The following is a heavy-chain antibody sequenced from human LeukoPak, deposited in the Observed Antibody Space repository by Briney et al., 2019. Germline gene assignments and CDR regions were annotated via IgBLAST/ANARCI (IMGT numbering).Heavy chain of an antibody. Sequence: QSGGSLRLSCTASGITVSSNDMCWVRQAPGKGLEWISLIYSGGRTDYADSVKGRFTISRDNSKNMVYLQMNSLRGDDTAVYYCAGAPYYESSGPLWGQGTLVTVSS. D-gene: IGHD3-22*01. CDR2: IYSGGRT. V-gene: IGHV3-53*01. J-gene: IGHJ4*02. CDR3: AGAPYYESSGPL. CDR1: GITVSSND.